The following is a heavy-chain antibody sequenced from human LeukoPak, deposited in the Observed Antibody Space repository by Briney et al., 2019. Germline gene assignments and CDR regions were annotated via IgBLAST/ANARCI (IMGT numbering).Heavy chain of an antibody. V-gene: IGHV3-53*01. Sequence: PGGSLRLSCAASGFTFSSYWMSWIRQAPGKGLEWVSVIYTGGNTYYAESVRGRFTISRDNSKNTLYLQMHSLRAEDTAVYYCASPSSGQSFDIWGQGTMVTVSS. CDR2: IYTGGNT. CDR1: GFTFSSYW. J-gene: IGHJ3*02. CDR3: ASPSSGQSFDI. D-gene: IGHD6-19*01.